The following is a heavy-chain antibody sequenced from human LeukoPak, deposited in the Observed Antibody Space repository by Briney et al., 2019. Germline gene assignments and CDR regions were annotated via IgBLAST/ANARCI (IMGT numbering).Heavy chain of an antibody. CDR2: ISGSGGST. CDR3: AKEFSVTRMIVVGADNRGAFDI. V-gene: IGHV3-23*01. D-gene: IGHD3-22*01. CDR1: GFTFSSYA. J-gene: IGHJ3*02. Sequence: GGSLRLSCAASGFTFSSYAMSWVRQAPGKGLEWVSAISGSGGSTYYADSVKGRFTISRDNSKNTLYLQMNSLRAEDTAAYYCAKEFSVTRMIVVGADNRGAFDIWGQGTMVTVSS.